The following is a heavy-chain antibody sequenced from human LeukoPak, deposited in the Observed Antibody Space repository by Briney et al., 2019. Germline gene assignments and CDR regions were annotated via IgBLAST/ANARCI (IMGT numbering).Heavy chain of an antibody. CDR1: DDPISSGDYY. Sequence: SETLSLTCIVSDDPISSGDYYWSWIRQPPGKGLEWIGYIYVSGSTYYNPSLKSRVTISVDTSKNQFSLKLSSVTAADTAVYYCARHLPGIAAAGTLFDYWGQGTLVTVSS. CDR2: IYVSGST. CDR3: ARHLPGIAAAGTLFDY. J-gene: IGHJ4*02. V-gene: IGHV4-30-4*08. D-gene: IGHD6-13*01.